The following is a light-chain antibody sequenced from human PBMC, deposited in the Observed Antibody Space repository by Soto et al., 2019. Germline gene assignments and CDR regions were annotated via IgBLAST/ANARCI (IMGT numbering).Light chain of an antibody. J-gene: IGKJ1*01. V-gene: IGKV1-5*01. CDR1: QHVDTW. CDR2: DAS. CDR3: QQYKTDFLWT. Sequence: DIRMPQSPSTRSASVGASVTITCRARQHVDTWLAWYQQQPWKAPNVLIYDASSLESGVPSRFSGSGSGTEFTPTISSMQPHDFVTYYCQQYKTDFLWTFGQGTKVDIK.